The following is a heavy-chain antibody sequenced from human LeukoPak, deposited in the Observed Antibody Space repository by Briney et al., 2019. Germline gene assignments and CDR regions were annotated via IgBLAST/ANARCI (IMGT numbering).Heavy chain of an antibody. V-gene: IGHV3-15*05. CDR1: GFTFSDAW. Sequence: GGSLRLSCAASGFTFSDAWMNWVRQAPGKGLEWVGRIKSKTDGGTTDYAAPVKGRFSISRDDSKNALYLQMNSLQTDDTAVYSFTTGRVQGQAVAGTGGFDYWGQGSLVTVSS. CDR3: TTGRVQGQAVAGTGGFDY. J-gene: IGHJ4*02. CDR2: IKSKTDGGTT. D-gene: IGHD6-19*01.